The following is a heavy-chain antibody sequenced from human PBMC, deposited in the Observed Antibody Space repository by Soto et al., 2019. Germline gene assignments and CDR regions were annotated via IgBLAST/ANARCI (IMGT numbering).Heavy chain of an antibody. D-gene: IGHD3-22*01. J-gene: IGHJ6*02. CDR1: GFTFSSYT. CDR2: ISYDGSNK. CDR3: ASGSYDSSGYHYGTRYYYYGMDV. Sequence: QVQLVESGGGVVQPGRSLRLSCAASGFTFSSYTMHWVRQAPGKGLEWVAVISYDGSNKYYADSVKGRFTISRDNSKNTLYLQMNSLRAEDTAVYYCASGSYDSSGYHYGTRYYYYGMDVWGQGTTVTVSS. V-gene: IGHV3-30-3*01.